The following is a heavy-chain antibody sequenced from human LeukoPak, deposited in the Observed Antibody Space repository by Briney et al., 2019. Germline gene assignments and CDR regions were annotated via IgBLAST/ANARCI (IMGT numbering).Heavy chain of an antibody. J-gene: IGHJ4*02. CDR2: INHSGST. Sequence: SETLSLTCAVYGGSFSGYYWSWIRQPPGKGLEWIGEINHSGSTNYNPSLKSRVTISVDTSKNQFSLKLSSVTAADTAVYYCARGAPYYFDYWGQGTLVTASS. CDR3: ARGAPYYFDY. V-gene: IGHV4-34*01. CDR1: GGSFSGYY.